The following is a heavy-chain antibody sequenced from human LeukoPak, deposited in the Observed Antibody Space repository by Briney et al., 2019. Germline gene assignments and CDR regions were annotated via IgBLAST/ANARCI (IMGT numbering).Heavy chain of an antibody. J-gene: IGHJ4*02. V-gene: IGHV4-59*01. Sequence: SKTLSLTCTVSGGSISSYYWSWIRQPPGKGLEWIGYIYYSGSTNYNPSLKSRVTISVDTSKNQFSLKLSSVTAADTAVYYCARGGNVYYDFWSGYSNPLFDYWGQGTLVTVSS. D-gene: IGHD3-3*01. CDR3: ARGGNVYYDFWSGYSNPLFDY. CDR2: IYYSGST. CDR1: GGSISSYY.